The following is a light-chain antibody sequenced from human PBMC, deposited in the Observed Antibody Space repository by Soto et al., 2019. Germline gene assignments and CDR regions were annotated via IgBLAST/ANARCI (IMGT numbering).Light chain of an antibody. Sequence: QSALTQPASVSGSPGQSITISCTGASTDVDGYDYVSWYQQHPGQAPKLMIYDVNNRPSGVSYRFSGSKSGDTASLTISGLQAEVDADYYCSSYTISAPFYVFGTGTKLTVL. CDR2: DVN. J-gene: IGLJ1*01. V-gene: IGLV2-14*03. CDR1: STDVDGYDY. CDR3: SSYTISAPFYV.